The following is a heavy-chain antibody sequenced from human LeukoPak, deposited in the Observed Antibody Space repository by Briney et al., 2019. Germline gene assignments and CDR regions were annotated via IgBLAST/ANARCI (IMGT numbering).Heavy chain of an antibody. V-gene: IGHV4-31*03. CDR3: VTYRPGDINWFDP. Sequence: SETLSLTCTVSGASIRTANYYWSWIRQYPGKGLEWIGYMEYSASTRYNPSLKSRVVISADTSKNQFSLNLRSVTAADSAIYYCVTYRPGDINWFDPWGQGILVTVSS. CDR2: MEYSAST. J-gene: IGHJ5*02. CDR1: GASIRTANYY. D-gene: IGHD2-21*01.